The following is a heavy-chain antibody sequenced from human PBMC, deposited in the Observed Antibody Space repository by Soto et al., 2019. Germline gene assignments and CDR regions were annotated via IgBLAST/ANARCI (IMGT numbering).Heavy chain of an antibody. CDR3: SKNGTTWFAS. CDR1: GYSFHNSG. V-gene: IGHV1-18*01. D-gene: IGHD1-1*01. J-gene: IGHJ5*01. Sequence: QVQLVQSGPELKKPGASVKVSSKTFGYSFHNSGISWVRQAPGQGLEWMGWISVFNGYAHYAQKFQGRVIMTADTFTNTAYMELRGLRSDDTAMYYCSKNGTTWFASWGQGSPVTVSS. CDR2: ISVFNGYA.